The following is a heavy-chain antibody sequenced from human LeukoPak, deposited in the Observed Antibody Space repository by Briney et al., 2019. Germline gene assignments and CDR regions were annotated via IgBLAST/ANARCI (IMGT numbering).Heavy chain of an antibody. CDR3: AKVVLGEELDY. Sequence: GGSLRLSCAASGFTFSSSAMSWVRQAPGKGLEWLSTISGGGGSTYYADSVKGRFTISRDNSKNTLYLQMNSLRAEDTAVYYCAKVVLGEELDYWGQGTLVTVSS. CDR2: ISGGGGST. J-gene: IGHJ4*02. CDR1: GFTFSSSA. V-gene: IGHV3-23*01. D-gene: IGHD3-10*01.